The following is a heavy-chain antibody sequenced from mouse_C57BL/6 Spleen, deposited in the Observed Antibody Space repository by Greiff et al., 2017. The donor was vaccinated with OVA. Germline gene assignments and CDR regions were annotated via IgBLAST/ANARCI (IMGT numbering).Heavy chain of an antibody. CDR3: TGYGSSYGGFAY. CDR1: GFTFSNYW. CDR2: IRLKSDNYAT. Sequence: EVKVEESGGGLVQPGGSMKLSCVASGFTFSNYWMNWVRQSPEKGLEWVAQIRLKSDNYATHYAESVKGRFTISRDDSKSSVYLQMNNLRAEDTGIYYCTGYGSSYGGFAYWGQGTLVTVSA. J-gene: IGHJ3*01. D-gene: IGHD1-1*01. V-gene: IGHV6-3*01.